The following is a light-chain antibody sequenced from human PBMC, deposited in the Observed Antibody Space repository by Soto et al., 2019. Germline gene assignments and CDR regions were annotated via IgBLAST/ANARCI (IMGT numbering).Light chain of an antibody. V-gene: IGKV1-5*03. CDR3: QQYNSYPYT. CDR2: KAS. J-gene: IGKJ2*01. CDR1: QSISSW. Sequence: DIQMTQSPSTLSASVGDRVTITCRASQSISSWLAWYQQKPGKAPKLLIYKASSLESGVPSRFSGSGAGTEFTLTISSLQPDDFATYYCQQYNSYPYTFGQGTKLEIK.